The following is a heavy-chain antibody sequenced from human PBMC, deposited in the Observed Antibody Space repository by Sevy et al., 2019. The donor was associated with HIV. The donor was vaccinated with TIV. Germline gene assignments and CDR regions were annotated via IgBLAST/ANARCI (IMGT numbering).Heavy chain of an antibody. D-gene: IGHD2-15*01. CDR3: VRDGGCSSSSCLLYFDY. CDR2: ISSSSNYI. CDR1: GFTFSKYP. J-gene: IGHJ4*02. V-gene: IGHV3-21*01. Sequence: GGSLRLSCVVSGFTFSKYPMNWVRQAPGKGLEWVSSISSSSNYIYYGDSVKGRFTSSRDNAKKSLYLQMNSLRADDTAVYYCVRDGGCSSSSCLLYFDYWGQGILVTVSS.